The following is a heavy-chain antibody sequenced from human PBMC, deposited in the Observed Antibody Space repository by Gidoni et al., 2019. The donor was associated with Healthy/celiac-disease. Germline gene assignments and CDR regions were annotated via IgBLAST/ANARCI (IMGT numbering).Heavy chain of an antibody. D-gene: IGHD6-13*01. Sequence: EWRLVGFGGGWLRPGGPLRLPCAAFGSPSSSYSMNWVRQVPGKGLEWVSYISSSSSTIYYADSVKGRFTISRDNAKNSLYLQMNSLRAEDTAVYYCAMVPPYYYYGMDVWGQGTTVTVSS. CDR2: ISSSSSTI. CDR1: GSPSSSYS. V-gene: IGHV3-48*01. J-gene: IGHJ6*02. CDR3: AMVPPYYYYGMDV.